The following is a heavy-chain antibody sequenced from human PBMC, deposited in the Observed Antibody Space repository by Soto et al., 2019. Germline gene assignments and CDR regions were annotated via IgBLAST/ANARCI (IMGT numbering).Heavy chain of an antibody. Sequence: GASVEVCCEVSGYSVTELGIHGCLQAPVKVLEWMGGFDPEDGETIYAQKFQGRVTITEDTSTDTAYMELSSLRSEDTAVYYCATAAPKVLVIPRYYGMDVWGPGTTVPVPS. D-gene: IGHD3-9*01. J-gene: IGHJ6*02. CDR2: FDPEDGET. V-gene: IGHV1-24*01. CDR1: GYSVTELG. CDR3: ATAAPKVLVIPRYYGMDV.